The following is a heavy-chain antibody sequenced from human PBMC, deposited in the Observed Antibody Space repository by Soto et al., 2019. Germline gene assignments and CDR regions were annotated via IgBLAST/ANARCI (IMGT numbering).Heavy chain of an antibody. D-gene: IGHD3-10*01. Sequence: EVQLLESGGGLVQPGWSLRLSCAASGFTFNNYAMSWVRQAPGKGLEWVSAISGGGDTTSYADSVKGRFTVARDGSKNTLYLQMTSLRAVPTAVDYWAKGQGGSGSRTPRVVLWGQGTLVTVSS. CDR1: GFTFNNYA. J-gene: IGHJ4*02. V-gene: IGHV3-23*01. CDR2: ISGGGDTT. CDR3: AKGQGGSGSRTPRVVL.